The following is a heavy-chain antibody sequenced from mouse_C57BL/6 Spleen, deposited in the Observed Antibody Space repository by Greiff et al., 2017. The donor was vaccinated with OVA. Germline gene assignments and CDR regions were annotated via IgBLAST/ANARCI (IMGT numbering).Heavy chain of an antibody. V-gene: IGHV1-61*01. CDR2: IYPSDSET. CDR3: AREPFYYDYDVGDAMDY. CDR1: GYTFTSYW. D-gene: IGHD2-4*01. J-gene: IGHJ4*01. Sequence: QVQLQQPGAELVRPGSSVKLSCKASGYTFTSYWMDWVKQRPGQGLEWIGNIYPSDSETHYNQKFKDKATLTVDKSSSTAYMQLSSLTSEDSAVYYCAREPFYYDYDVGDAMDYWGQGTSVTVSS.